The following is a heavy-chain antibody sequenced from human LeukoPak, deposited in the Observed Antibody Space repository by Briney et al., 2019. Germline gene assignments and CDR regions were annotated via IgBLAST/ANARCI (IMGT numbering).Heavy chain of an antibody. CDR1: GHTFTTYY. J-gene: IGHJ5*01. D-gene: IGHD1-14*01. V-gene: IGHV1-46*01. CDR2: INPSGDGT. CDR3: AKETPNTGWFDY. Sequence: ASVKVSCKASGHTFTTYYVHLVRQAPGQGLEWMGVINPSGDGTNYPQRFQGRVTLTRDTSTSTVYMELSSLRSEDTAIYYCAKETPNTGWFDYWGQGTLVTVSS.